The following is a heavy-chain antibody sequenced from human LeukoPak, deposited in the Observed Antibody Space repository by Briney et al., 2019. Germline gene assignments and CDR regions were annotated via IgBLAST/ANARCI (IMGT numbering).Heavy chain of an antibody. Sequence: SETLSLTCTVSGGSISSYYWSWIRPPPGKGLEWSGYIYYSGSTKYNPSLKSRVTISVDTSQNQFSLRLSSVTAADTAVYYCARHPYGGNSDFDYWGQGTLVTVSS. CDR3: ARHPYGGNSDFDY. V-gene: IGHV4-59*08. J-gene: IGHJ4*02. CDR2: IYYSGST. D-gene: IGHD4-23*01. CDR1: GGSISSYY.